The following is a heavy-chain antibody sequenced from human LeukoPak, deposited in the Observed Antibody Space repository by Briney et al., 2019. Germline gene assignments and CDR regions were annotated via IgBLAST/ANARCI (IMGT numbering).Heavy chain of an antibody. V-gene: IGHV4-59*01. CDR2: IYYSGIT. J-gene: IGHJ4*02. D-gene: IGHD1-26*01. CDR3: ARERRSGSYYYFDY. CDR1: GGSISSYY. Sequence: PETLSLTCTVSGGSISSYYWSWIRQPPGKGLEWIGYIYYSGITNYNPSLRSRVTISVDTSKNQFSLKLSSVTAADTAVYYCARERRSGSYYYFDYWGQGTLVTVSS.